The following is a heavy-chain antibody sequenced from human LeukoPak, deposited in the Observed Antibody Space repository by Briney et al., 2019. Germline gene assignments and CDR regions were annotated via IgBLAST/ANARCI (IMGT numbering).Heavy chain of an antibody. J-gene: IGHJ4*02. D-gene: IGHD2-15*01. Sequence: SETLSLTCAVYGGSFSGYYWSWIRQPPGKGLEWIGEINHSGSTNYNPSLKSRVTISVDTSKNQFSLKLSSVTAADTAVYYCTVVVVAATWTLIDYWGRGTLVTVSS. V-gene: IGHV4-34*01. CDR1: GGSFSGYY. CDR2: INHSGST. CDR3: TVVVVAATWTLIDY.